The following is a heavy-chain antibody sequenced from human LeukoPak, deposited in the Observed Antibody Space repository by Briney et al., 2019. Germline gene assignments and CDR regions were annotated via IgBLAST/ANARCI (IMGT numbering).Heavy chain of an antibody. D-gene: IGHD4-23*01. CDR3: ARNGGNSDFDY. CDR1: GGSISSSSGNC. Sequence: SETLSPTCAVSGGSISSSSGNCWTWVRQPPGKGLEWIGEIYHSGSTNYNPSLKSRVTMLLDKSKNQFSLKLSSVTAADTAVYYCARNGGNSDFDYWGQGTLVTVSS. J-gene: IGHJ4*02. V-gene: IGHV4-4*02. CDR2: IYHSGST.